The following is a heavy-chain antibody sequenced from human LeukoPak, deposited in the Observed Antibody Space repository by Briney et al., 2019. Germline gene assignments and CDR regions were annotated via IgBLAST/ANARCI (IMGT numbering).Heavy chain of an antibody. Sequence: GGSLRLSCAASGFSLSDFYMSWIRQAPGMGLEWISYIGTRSNPIYYADSVKGRFTISRDDAKNSLYLQMNSLRDEDTAVYFCAREARGSGRDFDYWGQGILVTVSS. D-gene: IGHD1-26*01. CDR1: GFSLSDFY. CDR3: AREARGSGRDFDY. CDR2: IGTRSNPI. V-gene: IGHV3-11*01. J-gene: IGHJ4*02.